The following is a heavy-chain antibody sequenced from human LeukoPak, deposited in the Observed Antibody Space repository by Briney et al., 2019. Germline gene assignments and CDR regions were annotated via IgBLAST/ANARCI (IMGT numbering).Heavy chain of an antibody. CDR2: IYYSGST. Sequence: KPSETLSLTCTVSGGSISSYYWSWIRQPPGKGLEWIGYIYYSGSTYYNPSLKSRVTISVDTSKNQFSLKLSSVTAADTAVYYCARVGIDGSGSYYNVGAFDIWGQGTMVTVSS. D-gene: IGHD3-10*01. CDR1: GGSISSYY. CDR3: ARVGIDGSGSYYNVGAFDI. J-gene: IGHJ3*02. V-gene: IGHV4-59*12.